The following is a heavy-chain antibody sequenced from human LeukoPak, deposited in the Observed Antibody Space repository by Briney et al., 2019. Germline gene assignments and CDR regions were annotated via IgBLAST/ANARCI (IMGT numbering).Heavy chain of an antibody. V-gene: IGHV1-69*01. Sequence: GSSVKVSCKASGGSFSSYAISWVRQAPGQGLGWMVGVIPIFGTANYAQKFQGRVTITADESTSTAYMELSSLRSEDTAVYYCARDRGIAVMDWFDPWGQGTLVTVSS. J-gene: IGHJ5*02. CDR2: VIPIFGTA. CDR3: ARDRGIAVMDWFDP. CDR1: GGSFSSYA. D-gene: IGHD6-19*01.